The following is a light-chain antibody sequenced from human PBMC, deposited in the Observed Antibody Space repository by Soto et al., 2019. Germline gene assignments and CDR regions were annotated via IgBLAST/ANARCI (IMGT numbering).Light chain of an antibody. Sequence: EIVLTQSPGTLSLSPGERATLSCRASQSVSSSYLAWYQQEPGQAPRLLIYGASSRATGIPDRFSGSGSGTDLTLTISRLEPEDFAVYYCQQYGSSWITFGQGTRLEIK. CDR1: QSVSSSY. J-gene: IGKJ5*01. CDR2: GAS. V-gene: IGKV3-20*01. CDR3: QQYGSSWIT.